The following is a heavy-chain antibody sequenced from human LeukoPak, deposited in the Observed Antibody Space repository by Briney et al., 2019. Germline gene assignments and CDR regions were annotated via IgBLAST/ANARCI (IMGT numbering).Heavy chain of an antibody. CDR3: AREEGRGAAAEYYYYGMDV. J-gene: IGHJ6*02. CDR1: GGTFRSYA. D-gene: IGHD6-13*01. V-gene: IGHV1-69*13. Sequence: ASVKVSCKASGGTFRSYAISWVRQAPGQGLEWMGGIIPIFGTANYAQKFQGRVTITADESTSTAYMGLSSLRSEDTAVYYCAREEGRGAAAEYYYYGMDVWGQGTTVTVSS. CDR2: IIPIFGTA.